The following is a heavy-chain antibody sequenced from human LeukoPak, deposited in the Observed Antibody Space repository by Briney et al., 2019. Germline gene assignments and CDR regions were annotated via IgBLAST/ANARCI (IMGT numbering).Heavy chain of an antibody. CDR2: INPSGGST. J-gene: IGHJ6*02. D-gene: IGHD2-21*02. V-gene: IGHV1-46*01. CDR1: GYTFTSYY. CDR3: ARDWEGYCGGDCYGTMDGYYYYYYGMDV. Sequence: ASVKVSCKASGYTFTSYYMHWVRQAPGQGLEWMGIINPSGGSTSYAQKFQGRVTMTRDTSTSTVYMELSSLRSEDTAVYYCARDWEGYCGGDCYGTMDGYYYYYYGMDVWGQGTTVTVSS.